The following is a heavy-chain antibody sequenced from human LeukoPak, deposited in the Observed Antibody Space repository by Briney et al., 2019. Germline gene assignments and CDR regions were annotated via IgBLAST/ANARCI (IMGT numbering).Heavy chain of an antibody. J-gene: IGHJ4*02. CDR1: GGTFSSYA. D-gene: IGHD5-24*01. V-gene: IGHV1-69*13. CDR3: ARGGRREMAKIG. CDR2: IIPIFGTA. Sequence: ASVKVSCKASGGTFSSYAISWVRQAPGQGLEWMGGIIPIFGTANYAQKFQGRVTITADESTSTAYMELSSLRSEDTAVYYCARGGRREMAKIGWGQETRVPVPS.